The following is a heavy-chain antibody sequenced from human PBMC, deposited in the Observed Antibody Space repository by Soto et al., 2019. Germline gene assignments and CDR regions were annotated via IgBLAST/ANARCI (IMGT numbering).Heavy chain of an antibody. V-gene: IGHV4-59*01. D-gene: IGHD7-27*01. CDR3: ARRWGTYFDF. Sequence: QVQLQESGPGLVKPSETLSLTCTVSGGSISSYYWSWIRQPPGKGLEWIGYIYYSGSTDYDPSLKSRVTISVDPSKNHFSLKLSSVTAADTAVYYCARRWGTYFDFWGQGTLVTVSS. J-gene: IGHJ4*02. CDR2: IYYSGST. CDR1: GGSISSYY.